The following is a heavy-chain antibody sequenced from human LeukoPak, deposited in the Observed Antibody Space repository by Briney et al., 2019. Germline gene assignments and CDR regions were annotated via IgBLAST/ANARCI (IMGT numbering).Heavy chain of an antibody. V-gene: IGHV3-30*04. CDR1: GFTFSSYA. D-gene: IGHD3-9*01. CDR2: ISYDGSNK. Sequence: GGSLRLSCAASGFTFSSYAMHWVRQAPGKGLEWVAVISYDGSNKYYADSVKGRFTISRDNSKNTLYLQMNSLRAEDTAVYYCARDYDVLRYFDDWGQGTMVTVSS. J-gene: IGHJ3*01. CDR3: ARDYDVLRYFDD.